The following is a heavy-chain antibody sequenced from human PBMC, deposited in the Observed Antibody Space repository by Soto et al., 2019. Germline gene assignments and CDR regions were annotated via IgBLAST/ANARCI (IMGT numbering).Heavy chain of an antibody. J-gene: IGHJ4*02. Sequence: QVQLQESGPGLVKPSQTLSLTCTVSGGSISSDDYYWSWIRQPPGKGLKWIGSIHYVGSTSYNPSLQMRVTISVDTSKNQFSLKLNSVTAADTAVYYCASRHSSPYFDYWGQGTLVTVSS. D-gene: IGHD6-13*01. V-gene: IGHV4-30-4*01. CDR3: ASRHSSPYFDY. CDR1: GGSISSDDYY. CDR2: IHYVGST.